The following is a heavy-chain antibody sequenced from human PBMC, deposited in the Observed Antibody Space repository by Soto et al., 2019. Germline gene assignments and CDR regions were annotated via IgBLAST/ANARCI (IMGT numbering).Heavy chain of an antibody. D-gene: IGHD2-21*01. CDR3: RRESRKHSSSGGLAV. CDR2: VYYTGST. V-gene: IGHV4-61*01. CDR1: GGSVSSGSYY. Sequence: QVQLQESGPGLVKPSETLSLTCTVSGGSVSSGSYYWSWIRQPPGKGLEWIAYVYYTGSTNYNPSLKGRVTISVAPSKNQFSLKLRSVPAADTAVYYCRRESRKHSSSGGLAVGGQGTTVTVSS. J-gene: IGHJ6*02.